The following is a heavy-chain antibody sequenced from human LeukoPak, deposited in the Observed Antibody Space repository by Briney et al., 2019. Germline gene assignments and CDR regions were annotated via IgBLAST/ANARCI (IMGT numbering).Heavy chain of an antibody. V-gene: IGHV4-34*01. CDR2: INHSGST. Sequence: SETLSLTCAVYGGSFSGYYWSWIRQPPGKGLEWIGEINHSGSTNYNPSLKSRVTISVDTSKNQFSLKLSSVTAADTAVYYCVRGHRDGYNFLLDYWGQGTLVTVSS. CDR1: GGSFSGYY. D-gene: IGHD5-24*01. CDR3: VRGHRDGYNFLLDY. J-gene: IGHJ4*02.